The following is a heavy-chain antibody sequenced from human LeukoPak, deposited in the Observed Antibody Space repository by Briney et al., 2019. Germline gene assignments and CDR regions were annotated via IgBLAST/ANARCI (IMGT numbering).Heavy chain of an antibody. Sequence: RSGGSLRLSCAASGFTVSSNYMSWVRQAPGKGLEWIGEIYHSGSTNYNPSLKSRVTISVDKSKNQFSLKLSSVTAADTAVYYCARSVTSSVGDDAFDIWGQGTMVTVSS. D-gene: IGHD3-16*01. J-gene: IGHJ3*02. CDR2: IYHSGST. CDR3: ARSVTSSVGDDAFDI. V-gene: IGHV4-4*02. CDR1: GFTVSSNY.